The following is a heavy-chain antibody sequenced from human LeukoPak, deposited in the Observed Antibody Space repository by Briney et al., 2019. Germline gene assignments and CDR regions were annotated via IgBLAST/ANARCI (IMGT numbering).Heavy chain of an antibody. CDR1: GGSFSGYY. J-gene: IGHJ4*02. CDR3: ARARCQLLLGFYLRRAGGEYYFDY. V-gene: IGHV4-34*01. Sequence: SETLSLTCAVYGGSFSGYYWSWIRQPPGKGLEWIGEINHSGSTNYNPSLKSRVTISVDTSKNQFSLKLSSVTAVDTAVYYCARARCQLLLGFYLRRAGGEYYFDYWGQGTLVTVSS. D-gene: IGHD2-15*01. CDR2: INHSGST.